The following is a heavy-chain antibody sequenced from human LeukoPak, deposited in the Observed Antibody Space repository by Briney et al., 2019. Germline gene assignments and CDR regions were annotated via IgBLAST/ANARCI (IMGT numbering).Heavy chain of an antibody. J-gene: IGHJ4*02. D-gene: IGHD3-3*01. V-gene: IGHV4-30-2*05. CDR1: GGSISSGGYC. Sequence: PSQTLSLTCAVSGGSISSGGYCWSWIRQPPGKGLEWIGYIYHSGSTYYNPSLKSRVTISVDTSKNQFSLKLSSVTAADTAVYYCASHWSGYRIDYWGQGTLVTVSS. CDR2: IYHSGST. CDR3: ASHWSGYRIDY.